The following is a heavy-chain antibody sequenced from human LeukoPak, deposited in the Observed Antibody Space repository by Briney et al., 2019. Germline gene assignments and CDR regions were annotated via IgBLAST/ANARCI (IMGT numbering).Heavy chain of an antibody. V-gene: IGHV4-39*01. CDR2: IYYSGST. J-gene: IGHJ4*02. D-gene: IGHD1-1*01. CDR3: ARLTRRSGNYFDS. Sequence: GSLRLSCAASGFTFSSYSMNWVRQPPGKGLEWIGSIYYSGSTYYNPSLKSRVTISVDTSKNQFSLKLSSVTAADTAVYYCARLTRRSGNYFDSWGQGTLVTVSS. CDR1: GFTFSSYSMN.